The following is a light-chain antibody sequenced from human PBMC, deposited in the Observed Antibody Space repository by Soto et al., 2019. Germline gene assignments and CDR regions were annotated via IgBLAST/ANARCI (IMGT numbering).Light chain of an antibody. CDR3: SSYTSSSTPVV. Sequence: QSVLTQPASVSGSPGQSITISCTGTSRDVGGYNYVSWYQQHPGKAPKLMIYDVSNRPSGVSNRVSGSKSGNTASLTISGLQAEDEADYYCSSYTSSSTPVVFGGGTQLTVL. J-gene: IGLJ2*01. V-gene: IGLV2-14*01. CDR2: DVS. CDR1: SRDVGGYNY.